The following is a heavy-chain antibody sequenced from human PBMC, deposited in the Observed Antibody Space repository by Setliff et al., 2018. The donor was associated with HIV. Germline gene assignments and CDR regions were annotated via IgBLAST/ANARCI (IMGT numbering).Heavy chain of an antibody. CDR3: ARQTWEYYDTLTGYYRSPKNFDS. D-gene: IGHD3-9*01. Sequence: PSETLSLTCTVSGGSISTSYWGWIRQPPGKGLEWIGTISYTGSTYYDPSLKSRVTISLDTSKNQFFLKLSSVTAPDTAIYYCARQTWEYYDTLTGYYRSPKNFDSWGQGTPVTVSS. CDR2: ISYTGST. J-gene: IGHJ4*02. V-gene: IGHV4-39*01. CDR1: GGSISTSY.